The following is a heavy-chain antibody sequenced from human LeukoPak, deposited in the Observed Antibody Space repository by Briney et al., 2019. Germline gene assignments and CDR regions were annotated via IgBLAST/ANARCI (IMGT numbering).Heavy chain of an antibody. CDR3: ARSAVRQGGADDFDI. V-gene: IGHV4-59*08. Sequence: SETLSLTCTVSGGSISNYYWSWIRQPPGKGLEWIGSIYHSGSTYYNPSLKSRVTISVDTSKNQFSLKLSSVTAADTAVYYCARSAVRQGGADDFDIWGQGTMVTVSS. D-gene: IGHD3-16*01. CDR2: IYHSGST. J-gene: IGHJ3*02. CDR1: GGSISNYY.